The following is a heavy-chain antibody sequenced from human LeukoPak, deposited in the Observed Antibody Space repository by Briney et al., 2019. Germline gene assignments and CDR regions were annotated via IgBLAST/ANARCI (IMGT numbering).Heavy chain of an antibody. CDR1: GYTFTSYD. Sequence: ASVKVSCKASGYTFTSYDINWVRQATGQGLEWMGWMNPNSGNTGYAQKFQGRVTITRNTSISTAYMELSSLRSEDTAVFYCARSHPMTLGALNIWGQGTMVTVSS. V-gene: IGHV1-8*03. D-gene: IGHD3-16*01. J-gene: IGHJ3*02. CDR3: ARSHPMTLGALNI. CDR2: MNPNSGNT.